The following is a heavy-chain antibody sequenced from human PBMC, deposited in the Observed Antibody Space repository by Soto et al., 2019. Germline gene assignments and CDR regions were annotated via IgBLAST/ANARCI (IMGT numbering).Heavy chain of an antibody. CDR1: GDTFSSYA. CDR2: IIATFGTV. D-gene: IGHD3-10*01. V-gene: IGHV1-69*01. CDR3: AREAGDYGHPYFDY. J-gene: IGHJ4*02. Sequence: VQLVQSGPEVKKPGSSVKVSCKSTGDTFSSYAVSWVRQAPGQGLEWMGGIIATFGTVNYAQKFQDRVAITADDSTRVSYMELSSLRSEDTAVYYCAREAGDYGHPYFDYWGQGTLVSVSS.